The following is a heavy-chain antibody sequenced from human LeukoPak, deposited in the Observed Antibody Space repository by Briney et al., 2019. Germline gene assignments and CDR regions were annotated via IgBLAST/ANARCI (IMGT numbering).Heavy chain of an antibody. D-gene: IGHD1-26*01. J-gene: IGHJ4*02. CDR1: GGSFSGYY. V-gene: IGHV4-34*01. CDR2: INHSGST. CDR3: ARGRGRGFTYFDY. Sequence: PSETLSLTCAVYGGSFSGYYWSWIRQPPGKGLEWIGEINHSGSTNYNPSLKSRDTISVDTSKNQFSLKLSSVTAADTAVYYCARGRGRGFTYFDYWGQGTLVTVSS.